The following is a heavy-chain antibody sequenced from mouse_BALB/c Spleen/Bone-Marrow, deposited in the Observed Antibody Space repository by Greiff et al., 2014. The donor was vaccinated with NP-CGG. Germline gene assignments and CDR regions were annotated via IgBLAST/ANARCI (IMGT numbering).Heavy chain of an antibody. Sequence: VQLKESGAELVKPGTSVKMSCTASGYTFTGYWMHWVKQRPGQGLEWIGDIYPGSGSTNYTEKFKGKATLTVDTSSNTAYMQLSSQTSEDSAGYYCATGETWGRGTTLTVSS. V-gene: IGHV1-55*01. CDR2: IYPGSGST. CDR1: GYTFTGYW. CDR3: ATGET. J-gene: IGHJ2*01.